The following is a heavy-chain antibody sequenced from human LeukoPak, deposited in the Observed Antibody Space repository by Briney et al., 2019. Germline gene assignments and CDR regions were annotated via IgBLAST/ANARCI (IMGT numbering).Heavy chain of an antibody. CDR1: GHTFTGYY. V-gene: IGHV1-2*02. CDR2: INPNSGGT. D-gene: IGHD3-22*01. CDR3: ARDLDYYDSSGYYYGY. Sequence: ASVKVSCKASGHTFTGYYMHWVRQAPGQGLEWMGWINPNSGGTNYAQKFQGRVTMTRDTSISTAYMELSRLRSDDTAVYYCARDLDYYDSSGYYYGYWGQGTLVTVSS. J-gene: IGHJ4*02.